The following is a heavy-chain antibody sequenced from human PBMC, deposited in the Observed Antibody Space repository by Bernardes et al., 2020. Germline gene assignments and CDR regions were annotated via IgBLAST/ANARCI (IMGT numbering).Heavy chain of an antibody. V-gene: IGHV3-7*01. CDR2: IKQDGSEK. Sequence: GSLRLSCAASGFTFSSYWMSWVRQAPGKGLEWVANIKQDGSEKYYVDSVKGRFTISRDNAKNSLYLQMNSLRAEDTAVYYCARLVVPAAMLGGGIDYWGQGTLVTVSS. J-gene: IGHJ4*02. CDR3: ARLVVPAAMLGGGIDY. D-gene: IGHD2-2*01. CDR1: GFTFSSYW.